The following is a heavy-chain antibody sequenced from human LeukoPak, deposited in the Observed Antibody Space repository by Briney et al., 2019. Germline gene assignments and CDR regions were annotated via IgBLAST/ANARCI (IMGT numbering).Heavy chain of an antibody. D-gene: IGHD3-3*01. CDR2: IYYSGST. V-gene: IGHV4-39*01. J-gene: IGHJ6*03. CDR3: ARGSQGTIFGVVIKYYYYMDV. CDR1: GGSISSSSYY. Sequence: SETLSLTCTVSGGSISSSSYYWGWIRQPPGKGLEWIGSIYYSGSTYYNPSLKSRVTISVDTSKNQFSLKLSSVTAADTAVYYCARGSQGTIFGVVIKYYYYMDVWGKGTTVTVSS.